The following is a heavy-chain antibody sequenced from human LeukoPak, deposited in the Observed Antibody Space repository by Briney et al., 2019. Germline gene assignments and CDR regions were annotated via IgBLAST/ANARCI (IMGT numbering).Heavy chain of an antibody. CDR3: ARAKYSGRQS. D-gene: IGHD1-26*01. CDR2: IIPIFGTA. CDR1: GGTFGSCA. J-gene: IGHJ5*02. Sequence: SVKVSCKASGGTFGSCAISWVRQAPGQGLEWMGRIIPIFGTANYAQKFQGRVTITTDESTSTAYMELSSLRSEDTAVYYCARAKYSGRQSWGQGTLVTVSS. V-gene: IGHV1-69*05.